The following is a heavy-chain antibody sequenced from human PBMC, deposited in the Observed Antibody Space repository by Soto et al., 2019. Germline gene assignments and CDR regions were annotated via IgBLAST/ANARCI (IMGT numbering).Heavy chain of an antibody. CDR2: ISAYNGNT. D-gene: IGHD2-21*02. CDR3: ARILAYCGGDCRYFQH. CDR1: GYTLTSYG. J-gene: IGHJ1*01. V-gene: IGHV1-18*04. Sequence: ASVKVTCKASGYTLTSYGSSWVRQAPGQGLEWMGWISAYNGNTNYAQKVQGRVTMTTDTSRSTAYMELSSLRSDDTAVYYCARILAYCGGDCRYFQHWGQGTLVTVSS.